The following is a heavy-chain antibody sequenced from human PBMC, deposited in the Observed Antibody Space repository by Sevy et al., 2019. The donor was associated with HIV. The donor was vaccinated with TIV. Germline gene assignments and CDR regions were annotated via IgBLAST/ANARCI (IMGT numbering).Heavy chain of an antibody. J-gene: IGHJ6*02. D-gene: IGHD4-17*01. CDR1: GFTFSDYS. CDR2: ISYDGSNK. CDR3: ARGGYGDHNYYYYGMDV. V-gene: IGHV3-30-3*01. Sequence: GGSLRLSCAASGFTFSDYSMHWVRQAPGKGLEWVATISYDGSNKHYADSVKGRFTLSRDNSKNSLFLQMNSLRAEDTAVYHCARGGYGDHNYYYYGMDVWGQGTTVTVSS.